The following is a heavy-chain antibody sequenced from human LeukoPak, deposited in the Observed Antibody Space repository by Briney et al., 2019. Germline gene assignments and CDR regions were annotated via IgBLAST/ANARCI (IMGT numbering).Heavy chain of an antibody. CDR1: GFDFSGYT. CDR2: ITSSRVDI. J-gene: IGHJ6*03. D-gene: IGHD2-21*02. Sequence: PGGSLRPSCAASGFDFSGYTMTWVRQAPGRGLEWLSAITSSRVDIYYADSAKGRFTISRDNAKNSLYLQINSLRAEDTAVYYCTRVNGDSVDADYYYYMDVWGKGTTVTVSS. CDR3: TRVNGDSVDADYYYYMDV. V-gene: IGHV3-21*03.